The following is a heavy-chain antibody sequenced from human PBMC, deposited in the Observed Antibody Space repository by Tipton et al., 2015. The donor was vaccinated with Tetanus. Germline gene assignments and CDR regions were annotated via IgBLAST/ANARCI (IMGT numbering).Heavy chain of an antibody. CDR1: GYTFSSSG. V-gene: IGHV1-69*09. D-gene: IGHD3-9*01. CDR2: IIPVLDAT. J-gene: IGHJ4*02. CDR3: ARARYSESFGEIDY. Sequence: QVQLVQSGAEVKKPGASVKVSCKTSGYTFSSSGISWVRQAPGQGFEWMARIIPVLDATTSAQTFQDRVTITADTSTSTAYMELSGLRSEDTAVYYCARARYSESFGEIDYWGPGTLVTVSS.